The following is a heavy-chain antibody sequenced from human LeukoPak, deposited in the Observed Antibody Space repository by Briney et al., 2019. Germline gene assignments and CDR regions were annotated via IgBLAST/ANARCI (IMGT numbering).Heavy chain of an antibody. D-gene: IGHD3-9*01. CDR2: IYPGDSDT. V-gene: IGHV5-51*01. J-gene: IGHJ4*02. CDR3: ARTTYYDILTGYYEYYFDY. CDR1: GYTFTDYW. Sequence: GESLKISCQASGYTFTDYWIGWVRQVPGKGLEWMGIIYPGDSDTRYSPSFQGQVTISADKSISTAYLQWSSLKASDTAMYYCARTTYYDILTGYYEYYFDYWGQGTLVTVSS.